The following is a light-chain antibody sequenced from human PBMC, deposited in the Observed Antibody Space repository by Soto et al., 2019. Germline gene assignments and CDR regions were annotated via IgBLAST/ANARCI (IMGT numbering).Light chain of an antibody. Sequence: DIQITQSPSTLSGSGGDRVTITCRASQTISSWLAWYQQKPGKAPKLLIYDVSALKRGVPPRFSGSGSGTEFTLTISSLQHDDFPTYYCQQYDSLSVTFGQGTKV. CDR1: QTISSW. CDR3: QQYDSLSVT. J-gene: IGKJ1*01. CDR2: DVS. V-gene: IGKV1-5*01.